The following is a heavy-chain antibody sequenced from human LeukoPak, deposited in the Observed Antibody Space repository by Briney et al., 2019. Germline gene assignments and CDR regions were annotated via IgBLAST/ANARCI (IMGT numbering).Heavy chain of an antibody. CDR2: IWYDGSNK. V-gene: IGHV3-33*01. CDR1: GFTFSSYG. J-gene: IGHJ3*02. Sequence: GGSLRLSCAASGFTFSSYGMHWVRQAPGKGLEWVAVIWYDGSNKYYADSVKGRFTISRDNSKNTLYLQMNSLRAEDTAVYYCARGLPAYYYGSGSYPDAFDIWGQGTMVTVSS. D-gene: IGHD3-10*01. CDR3: ARGLPAYYYGSGSYPDAFDI.